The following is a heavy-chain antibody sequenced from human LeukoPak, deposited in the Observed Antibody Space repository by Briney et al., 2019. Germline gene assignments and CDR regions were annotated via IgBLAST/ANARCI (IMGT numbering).Heavy chain of an antibody. D-gene: IGHD2-15*01. CDR2: INHSGST. CDR3: ARGRGSPHYYGMDV. V-gene: IGHV4-34*01. CDR1: GGSFSGYY. Sequence: SETLSLTCAVYGGSFSGYYWSWIRQPPGKGLEWIGEINHSGSTNYYPSLKSRVTISVDTSKNQFSLKLSSVTAADTAVYYCARGRGSPHYYGMDVWGQGTTVTVSS. J-gene: IGHJ6*02.